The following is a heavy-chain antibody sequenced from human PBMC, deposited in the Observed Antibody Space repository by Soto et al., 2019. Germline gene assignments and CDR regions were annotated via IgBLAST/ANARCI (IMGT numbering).Heavy chain of an antibody. D-gene: IGHD6-13*01. J-gene: IGHJ5*02. CDR1: GDSINNKNW. Sequence: SETLSLTCSVSGDSINNKNWWTWLRQPPGKRLEWIGDIYHTGRSSYNPSLTSRVTMSVDKSKNQFSLKLTSVTAADTAVYYCARVEVPESSSWHPCVPWGQGTLVTVSS. CDR3: ARVEVPESSSWHPCVP. CDR2: IYHTGRS. V-gene: IGHV4-4*02.